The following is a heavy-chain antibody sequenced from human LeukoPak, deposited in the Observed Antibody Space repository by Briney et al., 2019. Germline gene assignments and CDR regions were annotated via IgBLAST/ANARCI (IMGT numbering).Heavy chain of an antibody. V-gene: IGHV4-34*01. J-gene: IGHJ6*02. CDR2: INHSGST. CDR3: ARGQGSSGWYYYGMDV. CDR1: GGSFSGYY. Sequence: SETLSLTCAVYGGSFSGYYWSWLRQPPGKGLEWIGEINHSGSTNYNPSLKSRVTISVDTSKNQFSLKLSSVTAADTAVYYCARGQGSSGWYYYGMDVWGQGTTVTVSS. D-gene: IGHD6-6*01.